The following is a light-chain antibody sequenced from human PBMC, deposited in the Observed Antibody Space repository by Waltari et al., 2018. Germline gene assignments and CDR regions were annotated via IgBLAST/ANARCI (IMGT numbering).Light chain of an antibody. Sequence: DIQMTQSPSSLSASAGNTVTITCRASQGISTSLNWYQHKPGKAPKRLIYAASSLESGVPARFSGSGSGTDFTLTISSLQPEDFATYYCLQYNSHPLTFGGGTKVEIK. CDR2: AAS. CDR3: LQYNSHPLT. CDR1: QGISTS. J-gene: IGKJ4*01. V-gene: IGKV1-17*01.